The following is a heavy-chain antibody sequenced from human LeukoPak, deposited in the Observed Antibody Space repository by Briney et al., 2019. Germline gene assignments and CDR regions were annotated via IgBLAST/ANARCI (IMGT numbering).Heavy chain of an antibody. V-gene: IGHV1-2*06. J-gene: IGHJ4*02. CDR3: ARPKYYYDSSGQHYYFDY. D-gene: IGHD3-22*01. CDR2: INPNSGGT. Sequence: ASVKVFCKASGYTFTGYYMHWVRQAPGQGLEWMGRINPNSGGTNYAQKFQGRVTMTRDTSISTAYMELSRLRSDDTAVYYCARPKYYYDSSGQHYYFDYWGQGTLVTVSS. CDR1: GYTFTGYY.